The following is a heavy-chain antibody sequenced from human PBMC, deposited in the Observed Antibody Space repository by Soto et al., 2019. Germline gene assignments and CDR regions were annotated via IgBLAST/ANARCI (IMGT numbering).Heavy chain of an antibody. V-gene: IGHV1-69*13. J-gene: IGHJ6*02. D-gene: IGHD5-12*01. Sequence: GASVKVSCKASGGTFSSYAISWVRQAPGQGLEWMAGIIPIFGTANYAQKFQGRVTITADESTSTAYMELSSLRSEDTAVYYCARGEYSGYGPYYYYGMDVWGQGTTVTVSS. CDR1: GGTFSSYA. CDR2: IIPIFGTA. CDR3: ARGEYSGYGPYYYYGMDV.